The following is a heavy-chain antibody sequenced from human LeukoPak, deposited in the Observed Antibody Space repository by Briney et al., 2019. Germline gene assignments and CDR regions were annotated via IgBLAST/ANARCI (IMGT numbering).Heavy chain of an antibody. CDR3: ALGGSSTSCYY. Sequence: GRSLRLSCAASGFTFSSYAMHWVRQAPGKGLEWVSAISGSGGSTYYADSVKGRFTISRDNSKNTLYLQMNSLRAEDTAVYYCALGGSSTSCYYWGQGTLVTVSS. V-gene: IGHV3-23*01. J-gene: IGHJ4*02. CDR2: ISGSGGST. D-gene: IGHD2-2*01. CDR1: GFTFSSYA.